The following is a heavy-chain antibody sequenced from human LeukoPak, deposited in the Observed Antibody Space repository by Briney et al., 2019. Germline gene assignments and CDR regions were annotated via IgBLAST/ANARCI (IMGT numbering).Heavy chain of an antibody. CDR3: AIYGYSYGYGGQYYYYYMDV. CDR1: GYTFTSYA. Sequence: GASVKVSCKASGYTFTSYAMNWVRQAPGQGLEWMGWINTNTGNPTYAQGFTGRFVFSLDTSVSTAYLQISSLKAEDTAVYYCAIYGYSYGYGGQYYYYYMDVWGKGTTVTVSS. V-gene: IGHV7-4-1*02. D-gene: IGHD5-18*01. CDR2: INTNTGNP. J-gene: IGHJ6*03.